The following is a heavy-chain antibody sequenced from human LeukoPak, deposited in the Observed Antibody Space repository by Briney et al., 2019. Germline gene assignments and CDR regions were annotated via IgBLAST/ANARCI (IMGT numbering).Heavy chain of an antibody. V-gene: IGHV4-39*01. D-gene: IGHD3-22*01. J-gene: IGHJ1*01. CDR3: ASRYYYDTRGYFLH. Sequence: SETLSLTCAVSGNSIRSSSYYWGWIRQSPEKGLEWIGSIYYSGSTYYSASFKSRVTISVDTSQNQFSLKLRSVTAADRAVYYCASRYYYDTRGYFLHWGQGTLVTVSS. CDR2: IYYSGST. CDR1: GNSIRSSSYY.